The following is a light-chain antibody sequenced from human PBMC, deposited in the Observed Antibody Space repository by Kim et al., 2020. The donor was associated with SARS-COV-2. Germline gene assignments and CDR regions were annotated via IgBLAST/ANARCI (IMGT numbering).Light chain of an antibody. CDR2: VAS. J-gene: IGKJ1*01. V-gene: IGKV1-39*01. Sequence: DIQMTQSPSSLSASVGDTITITCRASQTIITYLNWYQQKPGKAPKVLIYVASSLQSGVPSRFSGSGSGTDFTLTISSVQPEDAATYYCQQSYRTPWTFGQGTKVDIK. CDR1: QTIITY. CDR3: QQSYRTPWT.